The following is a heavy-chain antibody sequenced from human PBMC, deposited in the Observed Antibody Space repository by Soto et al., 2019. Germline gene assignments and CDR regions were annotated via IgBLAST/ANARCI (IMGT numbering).Heavy chain of an antibody. J-gene: IGHJ5*02. Sequence: QVKLQESGPGLVKPSQTLSLTCTVSGGSISSGDYYWSWIRQHPGKGLEWIGYIYYSGSTYYNPSLKSRGTISVDTSKNQFSLKLSSVTAADTAVYYCARWWSGSRQGFDPWGQGTLVTVSS. D-gene: IGHD3-3*01. V-gene: IGHV4-31*03. CDR3: ARWWSGSRQGFDP. CDR1: GGSISSGDYY. CDR2: IYYSGST.